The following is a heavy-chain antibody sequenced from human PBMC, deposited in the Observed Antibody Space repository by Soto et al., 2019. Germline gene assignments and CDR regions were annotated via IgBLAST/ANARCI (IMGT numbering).Heavy chain of an antibody. V-gene: IGHV3-21*01. CDR3: ARDLYCSGGSCNWFDP. CDR1: GFTFSSYS. CDR2: ISSSSSYI. Sequence: SLRLSCAASGFTFSSYSMNWVRQAPGKGLEWVSSISSSSSYIYYADSVKGRFTISRDNAKNSLYLQMNSLRAEDTAVYYCARDLYCSGGSCNWFDPWGKGTLVTVSS. D-gene: IGHD2-15*01. J-gene: IGHJ5*02.